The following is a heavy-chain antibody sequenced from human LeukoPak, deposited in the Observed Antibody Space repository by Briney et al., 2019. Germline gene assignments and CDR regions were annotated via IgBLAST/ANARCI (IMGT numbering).Heavy chain of an antibody. CDR2: ISGSGGST. V-gene: IGHV3-23*01. CDR1: GFTFSSYA. CDR3: AKEGMYYDFWGGYYSTGGLDY. D-gene: IGHD3-3*01. Sequence: PGGSLRLSCAASGFTFSSYAMSWVRQAPGKGLEWVSAISGSGGSTYYADSVKGRFTISRDNSKNTLYLQMNSLRAEDTAVYYCAKEGMYYDFWGGYYSTGGLDYWGQGTLVTVSS. J-gene: IGHJ4*02.